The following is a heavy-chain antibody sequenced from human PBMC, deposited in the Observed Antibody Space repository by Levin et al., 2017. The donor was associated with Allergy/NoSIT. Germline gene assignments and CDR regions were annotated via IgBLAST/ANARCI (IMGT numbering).Heavy chain of an antibody. CDR3: ARAYGDPEYFQH. J-gene: IGHJ1*01. D-gene: IGHD4-17*01. CDR1: GFTFSSYW. CDR2: IKQDGSEK. V-gene: IGHV3-7*01. Sequence: GESLKISCAASGFTFSSYWMSWVRQAPGKGLEWVANIKQDGSEKYYVDSVKGRFTISRDNAKNSLYLQMNSLRAEDTAVYYCARAYGDPEYFQHWGQGTLVTVSS.